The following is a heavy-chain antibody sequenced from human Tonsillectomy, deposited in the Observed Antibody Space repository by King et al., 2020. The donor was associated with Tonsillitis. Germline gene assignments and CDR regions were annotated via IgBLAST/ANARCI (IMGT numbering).Heavy chain of an antibody. V-gene: IGHV1-2*02. D-gene: IGHD2-15*01. CDR3: VRIFQSGRPRFDY. CDR2: INPNSGAT. CDR1: GYSFTGHY. Sequence: VQLVESGAEVGKPGASVKVSCKPSGYSFTGHYIHWVRQAPGQGLEWMGWINPNSGATNYALNFQGRVTMTRDTAISTAYMALTRLRSADTALYYCVRIFQSGRPRFDYWGQGTLVTVSS. J-gene: IGHJ4*02.